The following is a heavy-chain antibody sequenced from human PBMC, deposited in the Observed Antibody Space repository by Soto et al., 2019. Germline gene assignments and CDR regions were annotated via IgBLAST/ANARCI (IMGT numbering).Heavy chain of an antibody. Sequence: VGSLRLSCASSVFTFSSYGMHCVRHSPGKWLEWVAVISYDGSNKYYADSVKGRFTISRDNSKNTLYLQMNSLRAEDTAVYYCAKPVFAADRPYFDYWGQGTLVTVSS. V-gene: IGHV3-30*18. J-gene: IGHJ4*02. CDR3: AKPVFAADRPYFDY. CDR1: VFTFSSYG. D-gene: IGHD6-6*01. CDR2: ISYDGSNK.